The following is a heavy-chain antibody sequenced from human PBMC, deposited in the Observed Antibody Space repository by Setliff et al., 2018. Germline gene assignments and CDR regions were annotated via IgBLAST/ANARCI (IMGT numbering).Heavy chain of an antibody. J-gene: IGHJ3*02. V-gene: IGHV4-61*02. Sequence: PSETLSLTCTVSGGSINSGSYYWSWIRQPAGKGLEWIGRIYSRGSTNYNPSLKSRVTVSLDASKNQLSLKLSSVTAADTAVYYCARDHYDYYDSRQAFDIWGQGTMVNVS. CDR3: ARDHYDYYDSRQAFDI. D-gene: IGHD3-22*01. CDR2: IYSRGST. CDR1: GGSINSGSYY.